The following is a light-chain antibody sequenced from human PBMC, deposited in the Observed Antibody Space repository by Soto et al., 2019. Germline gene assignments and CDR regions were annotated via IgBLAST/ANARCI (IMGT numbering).Light chain of an antibody. CDR1: QSVSYN. V-gene: IGKV3-15*01. CDR3: QQYNNWPPT. J-gene: IGKJ1*01. CDR2: VAS. Sequence: IVMTQSPAALSVSPGERATLSCSASQSVSYNVAWYQQKPGQAPRLLIYVASTRATGIPARFRGSGSGTEFTLTISSLQSEEFAVYYCQQYNNWPPTFGQGTQVDIK.